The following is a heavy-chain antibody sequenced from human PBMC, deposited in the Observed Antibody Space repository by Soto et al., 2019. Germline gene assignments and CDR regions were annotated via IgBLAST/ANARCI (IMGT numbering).Heavy chain of an antibody. V-gene: IGHV4-38-2*02. J-gene: IGHJ4*02. CDR2: IYHSGST. CDR1: GYSISSGYY. Sequence: SETLSLTSTVSGYSISSGYYWGWIRPPPGKGLEWIGSIYHSGSTYYNPSLKSRVTISVDTSKKQFPLKLSSVTAADTAVYYCARVVVVAATLGVFDYWGQGTLVTVSS. CDR3: ARVVVVAATLGVFDY. D-gene: IGHD2-15*01.